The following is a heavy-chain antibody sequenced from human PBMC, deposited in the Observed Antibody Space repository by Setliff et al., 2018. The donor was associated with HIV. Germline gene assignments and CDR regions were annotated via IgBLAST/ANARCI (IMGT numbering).Heavy chain of an antibody. D-gene: IGHD2-8*01. Sequence: PGGSLRLSCAASGFTFDDYAMHWVRQAPGKGLEWVSLISWDGGGTYYADSVKGRFTISRDNSKNSLYLQMNSLRAEDTAFYYCAKEDVYALYYYYYYMDVWGKGTTVTVSS. CDR1: GFTFDDYA. V-gene: IGHV3-43D*04. CDR3: AKEDVYALYYYYYYMDV. J-gene: IGHJ6*03. CDR2: ISWDGGGT.